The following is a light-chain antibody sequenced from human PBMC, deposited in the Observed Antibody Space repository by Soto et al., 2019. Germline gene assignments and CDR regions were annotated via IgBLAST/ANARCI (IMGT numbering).Light chain of an antibody. Sequence: EIVMTQSPVSLSVSPGERATLSCRASQSVSSNLAWYQQKPGQAPRRLIYGASTRATGIPARFSGSGSGTDFTLTISRLQAEEVTVYYCQQNNSWPLTFGQGTRVEI. V-gene: IGKV3-15*01. CDR3: QQNNSWPLT. CDR2: GAS. CDR1: QSVSSN. J-gene: IGKJ1*01.